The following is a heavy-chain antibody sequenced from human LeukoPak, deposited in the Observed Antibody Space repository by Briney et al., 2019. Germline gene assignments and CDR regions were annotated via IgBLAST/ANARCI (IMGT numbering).Heavy chain of an antibody. CDR1: GGSIKSFDFY. J-gene: IGHJ4*02. V-gene: IGHV4-39*01. CDR2: IFFSGTT. Sequence: PSETLSLTCSASGGSIKSFDFYWGWIRQPPGKGLEWIGSIFFSGTTYYNPSLKSRITISVDTSANQFSLKLRSVTAADTAMYFCVRHPYYYDTSGSYKGHFDLWGQGTLVAVSS. CDR3: VRHPYYYDTSGSYKGHFDL. D-gene: IGHD3-22*01.